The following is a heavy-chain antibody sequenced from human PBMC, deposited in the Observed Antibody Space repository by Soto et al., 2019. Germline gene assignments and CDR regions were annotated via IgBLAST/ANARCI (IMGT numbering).Heavy chain of an antibody. CDR1: GFTFSSYS. CDR2: ISSSSSYI. Sequence: GGSLRLSCAASGFTFSSYSMNWVRQAPGKGLEWVSSISSSSSYIYYADSVKGRFTISRDNAKNSLYLQMNSLRAEDTAVYYCARDHSYPGDYEGSIDYWGQGTLVTVSS. D-gene: IGHD4-17*01. V-gene: IGHV3-21*01. CDR3: ARDHSYPGDYEGSIDY. J-gene: IGHJ4*02.